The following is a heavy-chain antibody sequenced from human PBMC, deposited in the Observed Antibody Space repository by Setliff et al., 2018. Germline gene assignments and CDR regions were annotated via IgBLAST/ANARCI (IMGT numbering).Heavy chain of an antibody. Sequence: SETLSLTCTVSGASLSSGSNYWGWFRQPAGKGLEWIGRIYTTGTTNYSPSLTGRVTISADTSKNQISLKLSSASAADTAVYYCAKEFVVISLVQNIHHHYGMGVWGQGTTVTVSS. CDR1: GASLSSGSNY. CDR3: AKEFVVISLVQNIHHHYGMGV. CDR2: IYTTGTT. J-gene: IGHJ6*02. D-gene: IGHD2-21*01. V-gene: IGHV4-61*02.